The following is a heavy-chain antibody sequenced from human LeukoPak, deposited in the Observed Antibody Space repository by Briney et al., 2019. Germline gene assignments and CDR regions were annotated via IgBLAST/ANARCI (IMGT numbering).Heavy chain of an antibody. D-gene: IGHD6-19*01. J-gene: IGHJ4*02. V-gene: IGHV3-30*04. Sequence: GRSLRLSCAASGFTFNIYPMHWVRQAPGEGPEWVAVTLYDGSSTDYADSVKARFTMSRDNAKNTLYLQMNSLRPEDTGIYYCARGNVAVARNLIDFWGQGTLVTVSS. CDR2: TLYDGSST. CDR3: ARGNVAVARNLIDF. CDR1: GFTFNIYP.